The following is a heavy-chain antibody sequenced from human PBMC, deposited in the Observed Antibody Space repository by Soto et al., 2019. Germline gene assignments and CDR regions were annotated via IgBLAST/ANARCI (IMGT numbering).Heavy chain of an antibody. CDR2: IIPIFGTA. Sequence: SVKVSCKASGGTFSSYAISWVRQAPGQGLEWMGGIIPIFGTANYAQKFQGRVTITADESTSTAYMELSSLRSEDTAVYYCARSVAPGDWFDPWGQGTLVTVSS. V-gene: IGHV1-69*13. CDR3: ARSVAPGDWFDP. D-gene: IGHD2-15*01. J-gene: IGHJ5*02. CDR1: GGTFSSYA.